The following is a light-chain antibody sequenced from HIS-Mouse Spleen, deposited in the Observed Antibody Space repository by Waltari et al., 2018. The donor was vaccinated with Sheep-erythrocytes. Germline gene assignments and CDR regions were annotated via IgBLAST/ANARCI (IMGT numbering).Light chain of an antibody. J-gene: IGLJ1*01. CDR1: SSDVGGYNY. V-gene: IGLV2-11*01. Sequence: QSALTQPRSVSGSPGQSVTISCTGTSSDVGGYNYVSWYQQHPGKAPKLMIYDVSKRTSGGTDRFSGAKSGNTASLTISGLQAEDEADYYCCSYAGSYNHVFATGTKVTVL. CDR3: CSYAGSYNHV. CDR2: DVS.